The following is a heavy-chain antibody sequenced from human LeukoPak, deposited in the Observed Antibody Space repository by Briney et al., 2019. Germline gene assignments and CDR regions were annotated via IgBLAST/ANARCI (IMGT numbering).Heavy chain of an antibody. D-gene: IGHD3-22*01. Sequence: GGSLRLSCAASGFTFSSYSMNWVRQAPGKGLEWVSSISSSSNYIYYADSVKGRFTISRDNAKNSLYLQMNSLRAEDTAVYYCARRALSSGYYPQFDYWGQGTLVTVSS. CDR1: GFTFSSYS. V-gene: IGHV3-21*01. CDR3: ARRALSSGYYPQFDY. J-gene: IGHJ4*02. CDR2: ISSSSNYI.